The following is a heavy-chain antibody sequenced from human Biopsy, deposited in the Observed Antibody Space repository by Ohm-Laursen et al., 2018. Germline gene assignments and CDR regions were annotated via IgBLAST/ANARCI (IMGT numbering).Heavy chain of an antibody. D-gene: IGHD2-15*01. J-gene: IGHJ4*02. V-gene: IGHV3-69-1*01. CDR1: GFTFRKYA. Sequence: SLRLSCTASGFTFRKYAMSWVRQAPGKGLELVSTIGNTGATFYADSVKGRFTISRDNAKNSLYLQMNSLRAEDMAVYYCARAYPPPGRRLVVVAGDFDCWGQGTRVTVSS. CDR2: IGNTGAT. CDR3: ARAYPPPGRRLVVVAGDFDC.